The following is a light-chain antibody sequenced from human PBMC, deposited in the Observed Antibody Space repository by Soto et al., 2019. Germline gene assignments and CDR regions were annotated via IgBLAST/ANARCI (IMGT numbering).Light chain of an antibody. CDR2: QDN. Sequence: SYELNQPPSVSVSPGQTASITCSGDKLGDKYACWYQQKPGQSPVLVICQDNKRPSGIPERFSGSNSGNTATLTISGTQAMDEADYYCQAWDSSTANVVFGGGTKLTVL. CDR1: KLGDKY. V-gene: IGLV3-1*01. CDR3: QAWDSSTANVV. J-gene: IGLJ2*01.